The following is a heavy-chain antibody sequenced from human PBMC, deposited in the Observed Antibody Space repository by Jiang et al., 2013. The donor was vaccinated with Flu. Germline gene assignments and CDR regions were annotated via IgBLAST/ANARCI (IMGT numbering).Heavy chain of an antibody. Sequence: GLVKPSETLSLSCTVSGGSITSDSYYWGWIRQPPGKGPEWIGSIYHSGSTYCNPSLKARVTMSVDTSKNQLSLNLTSVTAADTAVYYCARAQKYSGFELPYYDFWGQGTLVIVSS. CDR2: IYHSGST. V-gene: IGHV4-39*07. D-gene: IGHD5-12*01. CDR1: GGSITSDSYY. J-gene: IGHJ4*02. CDR3: ARAQKYSGFELPYYDF.